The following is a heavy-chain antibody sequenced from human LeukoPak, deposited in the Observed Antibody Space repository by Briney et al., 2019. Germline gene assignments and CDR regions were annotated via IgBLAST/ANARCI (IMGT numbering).Heavy chain of an antibody. V-gene: IGHV4-4*07. J-gene: IGHJ4*02. CDR3: ARDYYDSSGYYWWYFDY. CDR2: IYTSGST. D-gene: IGHD3-22*01. CDR1: GDSISSYY. Sequence: PSETLSLTCTVSGDSISSYYWSWIRQPAGKGLEWIGRIYTSGSTNYNPSLKSRVTMSVDTSKHQFSLKLSSVTAADTAVYYCARDYYDSSGYYWWYFDYWGQGTLVTVSS.